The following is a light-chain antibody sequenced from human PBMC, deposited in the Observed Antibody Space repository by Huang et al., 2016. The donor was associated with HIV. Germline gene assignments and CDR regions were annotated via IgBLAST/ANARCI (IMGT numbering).Light chain of an antibody. CDR1: HSLGGN. J-gene: IGKJ4*01. V-gene: IGKV3-11*01. CDR2: DTS. Sequence: EIVLTQSPATLSLSPGESAALFCRASHSLGGNLAWYQQIPGQAPRLLIYDTSNRATGIPARFTCSGSGTDYTLTISSLEPEDFAVYYCQQRSDWPLTFGGGTKVDIK. CDR3: QQRSDWPLT.